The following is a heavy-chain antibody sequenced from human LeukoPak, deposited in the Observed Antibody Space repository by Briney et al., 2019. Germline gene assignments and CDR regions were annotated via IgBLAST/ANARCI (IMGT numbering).Heavy chain of an antibody. J-gene: IGHJ5*02. Sequence: VASVKVSCTASGYTFTSYTIHWVRQAPGQRLEWMGWINAGNGNTKYSQKFQGRVTITRDTSASTAYMELSSLRSEDTAVYYCARDGGWFNILNWFDPWGQGALVTVSS. V-gene: IGHV1-3*01. CDR2: INAGNGNT. CDR3: ARDGGWFNILNWFDP. D-gene: IGHD2-15*01. CDR1: GYTFTSYT.